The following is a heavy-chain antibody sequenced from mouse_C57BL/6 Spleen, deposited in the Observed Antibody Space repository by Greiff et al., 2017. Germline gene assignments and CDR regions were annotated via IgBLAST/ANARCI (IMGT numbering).Heavy chain of an antibody. J-gene: IGHJ4*01. CDR2: ISSGSGTI. V-gene: IGHV5-17*01. Sequence: DVMLVESGGGLVKPGGSLKLSCAASGFTFSDYGMHWVRQAPEKGLEWVAYISSGSGTIYYADTVKGRFTISRDNAKNTLFLQMTSLRSEDTAMYYCARGIIYHYAMDYWGQGTSVTVSS. D-gene: IGHD2-1*01. CDR1: GFTFSDYG. CDR3: ARGIIYHYAMDY.